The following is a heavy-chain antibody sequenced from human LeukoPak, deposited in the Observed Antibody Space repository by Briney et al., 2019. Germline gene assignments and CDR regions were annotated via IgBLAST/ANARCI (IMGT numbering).Heavy chain of an antibody. V-gene: IGHV3-30*02. CDR3: AKDLGYSSGWDL. J-gene: IGHJ5*02. D-gene: IGHD6-19*01. CDR2: IRYDGSNK. Sequence: AGGSLRLSCAASGFTFSSYGMHWVRQAPGKVLEWVAFIRYDGSNKYYADSVKGRFTISRDNSKNTLYLQMNSLRAEDTAVYYCAKDLGYSSGWDLWGQGTLVTVSS. CDR1: GFTFSSYG.